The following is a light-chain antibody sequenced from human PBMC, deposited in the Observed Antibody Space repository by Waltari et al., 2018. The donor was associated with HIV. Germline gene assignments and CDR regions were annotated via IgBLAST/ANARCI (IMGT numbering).Light chain of an antibody. CDR1: SRDVGNYNL. CDR3: CSYGGSSTWV. Sequence: QSALTQPASVSGSPGQSITISCTGTSRDVGNYNLVSWYQQYPGKAPKLMIYEAVNRPSGVSNRISASKSGNTASLTISGLQAEDEADYYCCSYGGSSTWVFGGGTKLTVL. J-gene: IGLJ3*02. CDR2: EAV. V-gene: IGLV2-23*01.